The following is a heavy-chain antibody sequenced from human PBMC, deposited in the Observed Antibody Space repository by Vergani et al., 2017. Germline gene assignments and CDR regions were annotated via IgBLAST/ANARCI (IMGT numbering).Heavy chain of an antibody. CDR2: INPNSGGT. D-gene: IGHD5-18*01. J-gene: IGHJ4*02. CDR3: ARVDNSSNRDYFDY. V-gene: IGHV1-2*07. CDR1: GYTFTDYF. Sequence: QVQLVQSGAEVKKPGASVKVSCKASGYTFTDYFMHWVRQAPGQGLEWMGWINPNSGGTNYAHKFQGRVTMTRDTSISTAYMELSNLRSDDTAVYYCARVDNSSNRDYFDYWGQGTLVTVAS.